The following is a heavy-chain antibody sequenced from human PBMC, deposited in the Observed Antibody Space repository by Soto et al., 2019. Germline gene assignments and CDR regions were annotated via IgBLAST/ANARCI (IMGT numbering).Heavy chain of an antibody. V-gene: IGHV4-34*01. CDR3: ARGRYRMVRGVIRKENWFDP. CDR2: INHSGST. D-gene: IGHD3-10*01. CDR1: GGSFSGYY. Sequence: SETLSLTCAVYGGSFSGYYWSWIRQPPGKGLEWIGEINHSGSTNYNPSLKSRVTISLDTSKNQFSLKLSSVSAADTAVYYCARGRYRMVRGVIRKENWFDPWGQGTLVTVSS. J-gene: IGHJ5*02.